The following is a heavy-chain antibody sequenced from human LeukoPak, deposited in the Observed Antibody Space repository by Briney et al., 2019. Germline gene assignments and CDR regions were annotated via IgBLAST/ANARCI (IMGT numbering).Heavy chain of an antibody. Sequence: SETLSLTCTVSGGSISSSGYYWGWIRQPPGKGLEWIGSIYYSGSTNYNPSLKSRVTISVDTSKNQFSLKLSSVTAADTAVYYCARETRAQYCSSTSCYLRTDNWFDPWGQGTLVTVSS. CDR3: ARETRAQYCSSTSCYLRTDNWFDP. CDR1: GGSISSSGYY. J-gene: IGHJ5*02. D-gene: IGHD2-2*01. CDR2: IYYSGST. V-gene: IGHV4-39*07.